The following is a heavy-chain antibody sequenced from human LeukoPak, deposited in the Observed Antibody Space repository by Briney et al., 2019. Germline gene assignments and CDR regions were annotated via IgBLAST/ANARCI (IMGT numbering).Heavy chain of an antibody. D-gene: IGHD3-3*01. CDR1: GFIVSSYA. V-gene: IGHV3-23*01. CDR3: AKPSYDFWSGYYTRGPNYYYGMDV. J-gene: IGHJ6*02. Sequence: PGGSLRLSCAASGFIVSSYAMSRVRQAPGKGLEWVSAISGRGGSTYYADSVKGRFTISRDNSKNTLYLQMNSLRAEDTAVYYCAKPSYDFWSGYYTRGPNYYYGMDVWGQGTTVTVSS. CDR2: ISGRGGST.